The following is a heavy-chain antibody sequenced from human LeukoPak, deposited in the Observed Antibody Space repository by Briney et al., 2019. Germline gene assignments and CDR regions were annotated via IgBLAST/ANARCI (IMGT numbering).Heavy chain of an antibody. CDR3: ARHRFASAVILDY. J-gene: IGHJ4*02. Sequence: PSETLSLTCIVSGGAVTSFYWSWIRQSPGKGLEWIGYFYYSGSTKYNPSLKSRVTMSGDTSKNQLSLKLRSVTAADTAMYYCARHRFASAVILDYWGQGDPVTVSS. V-gene: IGHV4-59*08. CDR2: FYYSGST. CDR1: GGAVTSFY. D-gene: IGHD2-21*02.